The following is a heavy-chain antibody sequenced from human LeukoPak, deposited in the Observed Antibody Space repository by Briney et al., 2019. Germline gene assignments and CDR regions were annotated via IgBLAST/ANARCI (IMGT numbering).Heavy chain of an antibody. Sequence: PGGSLRLSCAASGFTFSSYWMHWVRQAPGKGLVWVSRINSDGSSTNYVDSVKGRFTISRDNAKNTLYLQMNSLRAEDTAIYYCARVGYCSGTSCYISFDNWGQGTLVTVSS. D-gene: IGHD2-2*02. CDR1: GFTFSSYW. CDR3: ARVGYCSGTSCYISFDN. CDR2: INSDGSST. J-gene: IGHJ4*02. V-gene: IGHV3-74*01.